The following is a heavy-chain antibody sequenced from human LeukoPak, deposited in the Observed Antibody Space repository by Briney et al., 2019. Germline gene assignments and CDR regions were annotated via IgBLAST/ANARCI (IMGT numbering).Heavy chain of an antibody. CDR3: ARGGYSGYDYAFDY. CDR1: GGSFSGYY. J-gene: IGHJ4*02. CDR2: INHSGST. V-gene: IGHV4-34*01. D-gene: IGHD5-12*01. Sequence: SETLSLTCAVYGGSFSGYYWSWIRQPPGKGLEWIGEINHSGSTNYNPSLKSRVTISVDTSKNQFSLKLSSVTAADTAVYYCARGGYSGYDYAFDYWGQGTLVTASS.